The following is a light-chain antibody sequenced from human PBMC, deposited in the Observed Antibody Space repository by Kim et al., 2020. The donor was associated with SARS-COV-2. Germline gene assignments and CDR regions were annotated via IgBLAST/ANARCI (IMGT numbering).Light chain of an antibody. CDR1: QDISTD. J-gene: IGKJ1*01. CDR3: LQDYNYAT. CDR2: GSI. V-gene: IGKV1-6*01. Sequence: AASIGDRGNITCRTSQDISTDLGWYQQHPVKSPKLLIYGSIILESGVPSMFSGSESGTDFTLTISSLQPEDFATYYCLQDYNYATFGQATRVDIK.